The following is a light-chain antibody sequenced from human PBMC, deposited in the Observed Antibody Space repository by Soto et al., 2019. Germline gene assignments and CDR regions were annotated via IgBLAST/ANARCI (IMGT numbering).Light chain of an antibody. Sequence: EIVMTQSPATLSVSPVERATLSCRAGQGVKTFLVWYQQKPGQAPRLLIYDASTRATGIPARFSGSGSGTEFTLTIRSLQSKDFAVYYCQQYNNWHPLTFGGGTKGDIK. V-gene: IGKV3D-15*01. CDR1: QGVKTF. J-gene: IGKJ4*01. CDR2: DAS. CDR3: QQYNNWHPLT.